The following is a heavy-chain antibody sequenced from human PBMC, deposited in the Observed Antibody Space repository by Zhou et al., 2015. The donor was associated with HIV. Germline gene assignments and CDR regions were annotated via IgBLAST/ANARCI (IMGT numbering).Heavy chain of an antibody. CDR1: GGTFSSYA. Sequence: QVQLVQSGAEVKKPGSSVKVSCKASGGTFSSYAISWVRQAPGQGLEWMGGIIPIFGTANYAQKFQGRVTITADESTSTAYMELSSLRSEDTAVYYCARAYCSGGSCYSYYYYMDVWGKGTTVTVSS. D-gene: IGHD2-15*01. V-gene: IGHV1-69*01. CDR2: IIPIFGTA. J-gene: IGHJ6*03. CDR3: ARAYCSGGSCYSYYYYMDV.